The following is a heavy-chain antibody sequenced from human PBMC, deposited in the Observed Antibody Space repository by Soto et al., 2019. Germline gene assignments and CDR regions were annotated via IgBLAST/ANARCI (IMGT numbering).Heavy chain of an antibody. Sequence: PSETLSLTCTVSGGSLNNYYWSWTRQPPGKGLEWIGYIYYAGTTSYNPSLKSRVTISADTSNNQFSLKLNSVTAADTALYYCARLGGYYQALDSRAQRTLVTVSS. V-gene: IGHV4-59*08. CDR2: IYYAGTT. CDR1: GGSLNNYY. J-gene: IGHJ4*02. CDR3: ARLGGYYQALDS. D-gene: IGHD3-22*01.